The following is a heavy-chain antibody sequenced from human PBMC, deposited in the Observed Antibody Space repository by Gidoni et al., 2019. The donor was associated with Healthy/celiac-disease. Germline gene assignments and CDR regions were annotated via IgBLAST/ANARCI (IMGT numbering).Heavy chain of an antibody. V-gene: IGHV1-69*06. D-gene: IGHD2-2*02. CDR1: GGTFSSYA. CDR2: IIPIVGTA. J-gene: IGHJ5*02. CDR3: ARVNCSSTSCYRNWFDP. Sequence: QVQLVQSGAEVKKPGSSVKVSCKASGGTFSSYAISWVRQAPGQGLEWMGGIIPIVGTANYAQKFQGRVTITADKSTSTAYMELSSLRSEDTAVYYCARVNCSSTSCYRNWFDPWGQGTLVTVSS.